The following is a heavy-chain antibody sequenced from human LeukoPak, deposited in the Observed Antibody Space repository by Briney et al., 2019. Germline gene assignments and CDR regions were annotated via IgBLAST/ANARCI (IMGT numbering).Heavy chain of an antibody. Sequence: PGGSLRLSCAASGFTFSSYWMHWVRQTPGKGLVWVSRINGAGSSISYADSVKGRVTISRDNAKNTLYLQMNNLRAEDTAAYYCARGGDYKNDYWGQGTLVTVSS. CDR2: INGAGSSI. V-gene: IGHV3-74*01. J-gene: IGHJ4*02. CDR3: ARGGDYKNDY. CDR1: GFTFSSYW. D-gene: IGHD4-17*01.